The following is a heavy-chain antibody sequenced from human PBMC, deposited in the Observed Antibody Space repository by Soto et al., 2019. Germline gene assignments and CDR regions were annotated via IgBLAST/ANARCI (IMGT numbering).Heavy chain of an antibody. J-gene: IGHJ4*02. CDR2: IKSETDGDTT. D-gene: IGHD1-20*01. CDR1: GFTLSNAW. Sequence: SGGSLRLSCAASGFTLSNAWMSWVRQAPGKGLEWVARIKSETDGDTTDYTAPVRGRFTISRDDSKNTLYLQMNSLKTEDTAVYYCTTDRRITLDQFDYWGQGTLVTVSS. V-gene: IGHV3-15*01. CDR3: TTDRRITLDQFDY.